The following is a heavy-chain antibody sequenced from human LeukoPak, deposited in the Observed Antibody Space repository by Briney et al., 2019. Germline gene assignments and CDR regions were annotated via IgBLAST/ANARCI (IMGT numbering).Heavy chain of an antibody. CDR1: GGTFSSYA. V-gene: IGHV1-69*13. Sequence: SVKVSCKASGGTFSSYAISWVRQAPGQGLVWMGGIIPIFGTANYAQKFQGRVTITADESTSTAYMELSSLRSEDTAVYYCARDYYGSGSNMDYWGQGTLVTVSS. CDR2: IIPIFGTA. CDR3: ARDYYGSGSNMDY. D-gene: IGHD3-10*01. J-gene: IGHJ4*02.